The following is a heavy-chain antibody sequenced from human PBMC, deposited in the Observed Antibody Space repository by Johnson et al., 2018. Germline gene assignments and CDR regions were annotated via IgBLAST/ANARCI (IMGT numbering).Heavy chain of an antibody. CDR1: GFTFRSYG. Sequence: QVQLLESGGGVVQPGRSLRLSCAASGFTFRSYGMHWVRQAPGKGLEWVAVIWHDGSNKYYADSVKGRFTISRDNSKNTLYLQMNSLRAEDTAVFYCAGSRDGYNSLDIWGQGTMVTVSS. D-gene: IGHD5-24*01. J-gene: IGHJ3*02. V-gene: IGHV3-33*01. CDR3: AGSRDGYNSLDI. CDR2: IWHDGSNK.